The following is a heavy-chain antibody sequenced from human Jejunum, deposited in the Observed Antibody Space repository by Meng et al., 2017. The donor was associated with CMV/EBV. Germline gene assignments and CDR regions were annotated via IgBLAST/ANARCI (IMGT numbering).Heavy chain of an antibody. D-gene: IGHD5-12*01. CDR3: ARSKVAMGFDL. V-gene: IGHV3-48*03. CDR1: GFSFSNYE. CDR2: ISSGGGPQ. J-gene: IGHJ5*02. Sequence: CTASGFSFSNYEVNWVRQAPGKGLEWASFISSGGGPQYHADSVKGRFTISSGSAKNSLDLQMNGLRIEDTAIYYCARSKVAMGFDLWGQGTLVTVSS.